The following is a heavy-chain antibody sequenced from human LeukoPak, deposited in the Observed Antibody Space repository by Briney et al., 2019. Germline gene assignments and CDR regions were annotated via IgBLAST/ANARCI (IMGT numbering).Heavy chain of an antibody. CDR2: INHSGST. J-gene: IGHJ4*02. CDR1: GGSFSGYY. D-gene: IGHD5-18*01. CDR3: ARGPGIQLWFPYYFDY. Sequence: PSETLSLTCAVYGGSFSGYYWSWIRQPPGKGLEWIGEINHSGSTNYNPSLKSRVTISVDTSKNQFSLKLSSVTAADTAVYYCARGPGIQLWFPYYFDYWGQGTLVTVSS. V-gene: IGHV4-34*01.